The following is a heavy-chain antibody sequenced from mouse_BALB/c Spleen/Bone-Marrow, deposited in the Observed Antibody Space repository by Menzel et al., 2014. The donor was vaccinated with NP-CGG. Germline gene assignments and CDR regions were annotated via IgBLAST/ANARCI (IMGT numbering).Heavy chain of an antibody. D-gene: IGHD3-1*01. CDR3: ANLGRYAMDY. Sequence: QVQLQQSGPELVKPGASVKISCKASGYTFTDYYINWVKQKPGQGLEWIGWIYHGSGNTKYNEKFKGKATLTVDPSSSTAYMQLSSLTSEVTAVYFCANLGRYAMDYWGQGTSVTVSS. CDR2: IYHGSGNT. CDR1: GYTFTDYY. J-gene: IGHJ4*01. V-gene: IGHV1-84*02.